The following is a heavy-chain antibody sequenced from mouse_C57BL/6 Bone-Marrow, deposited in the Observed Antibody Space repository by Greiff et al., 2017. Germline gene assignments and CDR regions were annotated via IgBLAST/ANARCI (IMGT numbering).Heavy chain of an antibody. CDR2: IFPGSGST. CDR3: ARQVGSGYDCDD. D-gene: IGHD1-1*01. J-gene: IGHJ2*01. Sequence: VKLQQSGPELVKPGASVKISCKASGYTFTDYYINWVKQRPGQGLEWIGWIFPGSGSTYYNEKFKGKATLTVDKSSSTAYMLLIRLTYDDSAVYVVARQVGSGYDCDDWGQGTTLTVSS. V-gene: IGHV1-75*01. CDR1: GYTFTDYY.